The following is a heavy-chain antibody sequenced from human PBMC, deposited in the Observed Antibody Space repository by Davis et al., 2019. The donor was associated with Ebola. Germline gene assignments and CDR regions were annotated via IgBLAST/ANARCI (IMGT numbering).Heavy chain of an antibody. D-gene: IGHD4-17*01. Sequence: SVKVSCKASGGTFSSYAISWVRQAPGQGLEWMGGIIPIFGTANYAQKFQGRVTITADESTSTAYMELSSLRSEDTAVYYCARADYGDHRAYYFDYWGQGTLVTVSS. CDR3: ARADYGDHRAYYFDY. CDR1: GGTFSSYA. V-gene: IGHV1-69*13. CDR2: IIPIFGTA. J-gene: IGHJ4*02.